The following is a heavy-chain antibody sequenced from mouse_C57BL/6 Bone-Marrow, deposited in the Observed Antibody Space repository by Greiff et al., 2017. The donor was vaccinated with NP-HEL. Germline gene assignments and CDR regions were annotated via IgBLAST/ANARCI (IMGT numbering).Heavy chain of an antibody. D-gene: IGHD2-2*01. CDR2: ISNLAYSI. CDR3: ATLYGYDDYYAMDY. CDR1: GFTFSDYG. J-gene: IGHJ4*01. V-gene: IGHV5-15*01. Sequence: EVHLVESGGGLVQPGGSLKLSCAASGFTFSDYGMAWVRQAPRKGPEWVAFISNLAYSIYYADTVTGRFTISRENAKNTLYLEMSSLRSEDTAMYYCATLYGYDDYYAMDYWGQGTSVTVSS.